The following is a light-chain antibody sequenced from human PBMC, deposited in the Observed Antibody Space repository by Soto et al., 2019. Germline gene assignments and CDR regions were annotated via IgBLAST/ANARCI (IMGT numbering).Light chain of an antibody. CDR1: QSISNN. CDR3: QQCTNWPPYT. CDR2: DAS. J-gene: IGKJ2*01. V-gene: IGKV3-15*01. Sequence: DIVMTQSPATLSVSPGERATLSCRASQSISNNLAWYQQKPGQAPRLLIYDASTRATGVPARFSGSGSGTEFTLTIRSLQSEDFAVYYYQQCTNWPPYTFGQGTKLEIK.